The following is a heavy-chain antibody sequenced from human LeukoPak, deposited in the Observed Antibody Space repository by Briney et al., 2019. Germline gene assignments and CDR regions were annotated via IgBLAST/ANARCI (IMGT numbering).Heavy chain of an antibody. CDR2: ISYDGSNK. Sequence: PGRSLRLSCAASGFTFSSYGMRWVRQAPGKGLEWVAVISYDGSNKYYADSVKGRFTISRDNSKNTLYLQMNSLRAEDTAVYYYAKDLYLTGYSFDYWGQGTLVTVSS. V-gene: IGHV3-30*18. J-gene: IGHJ4*02. CDR3: AKDLYLTGYSFDY. D-gene: IGHD3-9*01. CDR1: GFTFSSYG.